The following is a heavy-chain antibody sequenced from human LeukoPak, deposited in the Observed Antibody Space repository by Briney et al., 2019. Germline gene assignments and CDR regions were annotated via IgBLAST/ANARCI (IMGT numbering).Heavy chain of an antibody. J-gene: IGHJ4*02. Sequence: GRSLRLSCAASGFTFSSYGMHWVRQAPGKGLEWVAVISYDGSDKYYADSVKGRFTISRDNSKNTLYLQMNSLRAEDTAVYYCAKERPSSGYFDYFDYWGQGTLVTVSS. CDR2: ISYDGSDK. CDR3: AKERPSSGYFDYFDY. D-gene: IGHD3-22*01. CDR1: GFTFSSYG. V-gene: IGHV3-30*18.